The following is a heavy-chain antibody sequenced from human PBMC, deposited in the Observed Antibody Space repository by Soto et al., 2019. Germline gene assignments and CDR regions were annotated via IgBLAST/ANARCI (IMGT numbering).Heavy chain of an antibody. V-gene: IGHV3-23*01. D-gene: IGHD2-15*01. CDR1: GFTFSSYA. Sequence: PGGSLRLSCAASGFTFSSYAMSWVRQAPGKGLEWVAAIRSNTAVTHYADSMRDRFTISRVNSANTIFLQMNSLRVEDSAVYFCAKASDGGWPYYFDSWGQGALVTVS. CDR2: IRSNTAVT. CDR3: AKASDGGWPYYFDS. J-gene: IGHJ4*02.